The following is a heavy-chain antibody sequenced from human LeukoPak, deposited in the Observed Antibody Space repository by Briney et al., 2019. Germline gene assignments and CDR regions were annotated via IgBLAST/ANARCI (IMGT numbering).Heavy chain of an antibody. J-gene: IGHJ3*02. V-gene: IGHV3-21*01. D-gene: IGHD3-16*01. CDR2: ISSSSSYI. CDR1: GFTFSSYS. Sequence: GGSLRLSCAASGFTFSSYSMNWVRQAPGKWLEWVSSISSSSSYIYYADSVKGRFTISRDNAKNSLYLQMNSLGAEDTAVYYCARGWGNDAFDIWGQGTMVTVSS. CDR3: ARGWGNDAFDI.